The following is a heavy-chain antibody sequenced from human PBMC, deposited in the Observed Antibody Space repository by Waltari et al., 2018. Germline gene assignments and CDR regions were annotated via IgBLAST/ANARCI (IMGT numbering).Heavy chain of an antibody. D-gene: IGHD3-22*01. CDR2: IIPILGIA. CDR1: GGTFSSYT. V-gene: IGHV1-69*08. CDR3: ARDFSGYDSSGYYH. J-gene: IGHJ5*02. Sequence: QVQLVQSGAEVKKPGSSVKVSCKASGGTFSSYTISWVRQAPGQGLEWMGRIIPILGIANYAKKFQGRGTITADKSTSTAYMELSSLRSEDTAVYYCARDFSGYDSSGYYHWGQGTLVTVSS.